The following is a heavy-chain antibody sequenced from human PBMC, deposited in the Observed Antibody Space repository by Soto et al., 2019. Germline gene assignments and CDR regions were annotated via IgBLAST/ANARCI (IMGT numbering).Heavy chain of an antibody. CDR1: GGSISSSSYY. CDR3: ARHIVWELQSGWFDP. Sequence: QLQLQESGPGLVKPSETLSLTCTVSGGSISSSSYYWGWIRQPPGKGLEWIGSIYYSGSTYYNPSLKSRVTISVDTSKNQFSLKLNSVTAADTAVYYCARHIVWELQSGWFDPWGQGTLVTVSS. CDR2: IYYSGST. D-gene: IGHD1-26*01. V-gene: IGHV4-39*01. J-gene: IGHJ5*02.